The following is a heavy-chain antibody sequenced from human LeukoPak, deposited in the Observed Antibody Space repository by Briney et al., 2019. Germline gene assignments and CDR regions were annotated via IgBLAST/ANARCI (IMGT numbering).Heavy chain of an antibody. J-gene: IGHJ4*02. CDR3: ARVAAAAGRRGTDFDY. V-gene: IGHV1-18*01. CDR2: ISAYNGNT. D-gene: IGHD6-13*01. Sequence: ASVKVSCKASGYTFTSYGISWVRQAPGQGLEWMGWISAYNGNTNYAQKLQGRVTMTTDTSTSTAYMELRSLRSDDTAVYYCARVAAAAGRRGTDFDYWGQGTLVTVSS. CDR1: GYTFTSYG.